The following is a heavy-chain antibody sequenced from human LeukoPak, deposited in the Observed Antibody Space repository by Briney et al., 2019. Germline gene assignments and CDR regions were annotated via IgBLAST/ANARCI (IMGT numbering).Heavy chain of an antibody. CDR1: GGSISSSSYY. J-gene: IGHJ4*02. V-gene: IGHV4-39*07. Sequence: SETLSLTCTVSGGSISSSSYYWGWIRQPPGKGLEWIGSIYHSGSTYYNPSLKSRVTISVDTSKNQFSLKLSFVTAADTAVYYCARRRKLGCSGGSCGYYFDYWGQGTLVTVSS. CDR3: ARRRKLGCSGGSCGYYFDY. CDR2: IYHSGST. D-gene: IGHD2-15*01.